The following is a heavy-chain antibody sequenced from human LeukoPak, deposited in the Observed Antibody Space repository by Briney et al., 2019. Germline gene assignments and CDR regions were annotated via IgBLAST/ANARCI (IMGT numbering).Heavy chain of an antibody. V-gene: IGHV3-23*01. J-gene: IGHJ4*02. CDR3: AKAVVVITTTPLDY. CDR1: GFTFSSYA. D-gene: IGHD3-22*01. Sequence: GGSLRLSCAASGFTFSSYAMNWVRQAPGKGLEWVSAISGSGGSTYYADSVKGRFTISRDNSKNTLYLQMNSLRAEDTAVYYCAKAVVVITTTPLDYWGQGTLVTVSS. CDR2: ISGSGGST.